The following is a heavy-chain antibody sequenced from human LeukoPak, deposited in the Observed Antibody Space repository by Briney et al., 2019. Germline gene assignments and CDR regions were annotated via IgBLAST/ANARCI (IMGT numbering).Heavy chain of an antibody. J-gene: IGHJ6*03. CDR3: ARRGVVAATVVYYYYYMDV. Sequence: GGSLRLSCAASGFTFSGSAMHWVRQASGKGLEWVGRIRSKANSYATAYAASVKGRFTISRDDSKNTAYLQMNSLKTEDTAVYYCARRGVVAATVVYYYYYMDVWGKGTTVTVSS. V-gene: IGHV3-73*01. D-gene: IGHD2-15*01. CDR1: GFTFSGSA. CDR2: IRSKANSYAT.